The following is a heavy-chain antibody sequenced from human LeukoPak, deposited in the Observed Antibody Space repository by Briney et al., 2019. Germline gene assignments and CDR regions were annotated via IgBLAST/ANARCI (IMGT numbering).Heavy chain of an antibody. D-gene: IGHD1-26*01. Sequence: ASVKVSCKASGYTFTDYHMHWVRQAPGQGLEWMGRINPNSGDTIYARNFQRRVTLTRDTSISTAFMELTRLRSDDTAVYYCAPSPSDTWPLDSWGQGTLVTVSS. CDR2: INPNSGDT. CDR3: APSPSDTWPLDS. CDR1: GYTFTDYH. V-gene: IGHV1-2*06. J-gene: IGHJ4*02.